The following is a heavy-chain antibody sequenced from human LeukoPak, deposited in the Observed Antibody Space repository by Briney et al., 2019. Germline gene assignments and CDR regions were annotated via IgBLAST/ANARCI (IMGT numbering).Heavy chain of an antibody. CDR1: GGSFSGYY. J-gene: IGHJ3*02. CDR3: ATNMVRGEHDAFDI. Sequence: ETLSLTCAVYGGSFSGYYWSWIRQPPGKGLEWIGEINHSGSTNYNPSLKSRVTISVDTSKNQFSLKLSSVTAADTAVYYCATNMVRGEHDAFDIWGQGTMVTVSS. D-gene: IGHD3-10*01. V-gene: IGHV4-34*01. CDR2: INHSGST.